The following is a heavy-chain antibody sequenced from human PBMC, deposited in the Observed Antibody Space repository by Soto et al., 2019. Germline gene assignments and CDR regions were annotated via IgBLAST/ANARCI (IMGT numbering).Heavy chain of an antibody. CDR1: GVSISSGGYF. V-gene: IGHV4-31*03. Sequence: QVQLQESGPGLVKPSQTLSLTCTVSGVSISSGGYFWSWIRQHYGKGLEWIGFIYYSGSTYYNPSLKSRVTISVDTSNNQFSLKLSSVTAADTAVYYWAREWAAPYYYYGMDVWDQGTTVTVSS. CDR3: AREWAAPYYYYGMDV. D-gene: IGHD6-6*01. J-gene: IGHJ6*02. CDR2: IYYSGST.